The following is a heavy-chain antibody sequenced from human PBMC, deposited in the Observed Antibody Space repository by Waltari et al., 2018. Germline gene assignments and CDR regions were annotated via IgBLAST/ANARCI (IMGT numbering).Heavy chain of an antibody. CDR2: IYSVGST. CDR3: ANLRIAGDY. CDR1: GFTLSSYA. J-gene: IGHJ4*02. Sequence: VQLLEYGGGLVQPGGSLRLSCAASGFTLSSYAMSWVRQAQGKGLEWVSVIYSVGSTYYADSVKGRFTISRDNSKNTLYLQMNSLRAEDTAVYYCANLRIAGDYWGQGTLVTVSS. D-gene: IGHD6-13*01. V-gene: IGHV3-23*03.